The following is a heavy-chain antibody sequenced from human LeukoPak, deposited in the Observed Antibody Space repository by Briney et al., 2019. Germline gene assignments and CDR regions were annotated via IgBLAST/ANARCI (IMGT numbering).Heavy chain of an antibody. D-gene: IGHD3-10*01. CDR1: GFTFSSYA. J-gene: IGHJ4*02. CDR2: ISDSGGST. Sequence: GGSLRLSCAASGFTFSSYAMSWVRQAPGKGLEWVSTISDSGGSTYYADSVRGRFTISRDNSKNTLFLQMNSLRAEDTAVYFCARARGSGFSDFDYWGQGALVTVSS. V-gene: IGHV3-23*01. CDR3: ARARGSGFSDFDY.